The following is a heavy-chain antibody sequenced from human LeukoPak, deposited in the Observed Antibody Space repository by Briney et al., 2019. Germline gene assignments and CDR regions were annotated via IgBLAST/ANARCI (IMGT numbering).Heavy chain of an antibody. V-gene: IGHV1-2*02. Sequence: ASVKVSCKASGYTFTGYYMHWVRQAPGQGLEWMGWINPNSGGTNYAQKFQGRVTMTRDTSISTAYMELSRLRSDDTAVYYCARVRKITFGGFDYWAREPWSPSPQ. CDR1: GYTFTGYY. CDR2: INPNSGGT. D-gene: IGHD3-16*01. CDR3: ARVRKITFGGFDY. J-gene: IGHJ4*02.